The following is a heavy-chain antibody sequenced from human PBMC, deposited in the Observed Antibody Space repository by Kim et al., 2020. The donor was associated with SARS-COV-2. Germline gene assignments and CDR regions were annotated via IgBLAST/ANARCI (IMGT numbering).Heavy chain of an antibody. CDR3: AKVFVRISSGSYHIGDAFDI. D-gene: IGHD3-10*01. Sequence: LSLTCAASGFTFSSYAMSWVRQAPGKGLEWVSAISGSGGSTYYADSVKGRFTISRDNSKNTLYLQMNSLRAEDTAVYYCAKVFVRISSGSYHIGDAFDIWGQGTMVTVSS. CDR2: ISGSGGST. J-gene: IGHJ3*02. V-gene: IGHV3-23*01. CDR1: GFTFSSYA.